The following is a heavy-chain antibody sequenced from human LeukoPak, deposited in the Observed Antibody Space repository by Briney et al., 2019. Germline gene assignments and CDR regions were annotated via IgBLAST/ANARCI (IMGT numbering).Heavy chain of an antibody. CDR2: INPSGSRT. CDR1: GYTFTDYY. V-gene: IGHV1-46*01. D-gene: IGHD6-6*01. CDR3: ARDNSYRDSSWWFDP. Sequence: GASVKVSYKASGYTFTDYYMHWVRQAPGRGLEWVGLINPSGSRTICAQKFQGRVTMTRDTSTSTDYMELSSLTSEDTAVYYCARDNSYRDSSWWFDPWGQGTLVTVSS. J-gene: IGHJ5*02.